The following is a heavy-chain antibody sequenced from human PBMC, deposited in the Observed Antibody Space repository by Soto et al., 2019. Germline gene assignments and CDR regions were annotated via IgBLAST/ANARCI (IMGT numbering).Heavy chain of an antibody. CDR3: ARLYYGEGNYYYYLDV. Sequence: GGSLRLSCAASGFTFSSYSMNWVRQAPGKGLEWVSYISSSSSTIYYADSVKGRFTISRDNAKNSLYLQMNSLRAEDTAVYYCARLYYGEGNYYYYLDVWGKGTTVTVSS. V-gene: IGHV3-48*01. CDR1: GFTFSSYS. D-gene: IGHD4-17*01. CDR2: ISSSSSTI. J-gene: IGHJ6*03.